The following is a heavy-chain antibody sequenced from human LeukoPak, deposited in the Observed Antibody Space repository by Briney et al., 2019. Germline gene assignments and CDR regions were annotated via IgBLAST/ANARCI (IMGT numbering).Heavy chain of an antibody. CDR1: GGTFSSYA. CDR3: ARGDYDFWSGPSPQYYMDV. V-gene: IGHV1-69*05. CDR2: INPIFGTE. Sequence: ASVKVSCKASGGTFSSYAISWVRQALGQGLEWMGGINPIFGTENYAQKLQGRVTITTDESTSTAYMELSSLRSEDTVVYYCARGDYDFWSGPSPQYYMDVWGKGTTVTVSS. D-gene: IGHD3-3*01. J-gene: IGHJ6*03.